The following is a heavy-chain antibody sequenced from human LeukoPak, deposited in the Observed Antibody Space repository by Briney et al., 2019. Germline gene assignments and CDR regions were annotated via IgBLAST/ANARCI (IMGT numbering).Heavy chain of an antibody. CDR3: AREGPRGNSQFDY. Sequence: PGGSLRLSCAASGFTFSSYGMHWVRQAPGKGLEWGALIWYDGSNNYYADSVKGRLTISRDNSKNTLYLQMNSLRAEDTAVYYCAREGPRGNSQFDYWGQGTLVTVSS. CDR1: GFTFSSYG. CDR2: IWYDGSNN. D-gene: IGHD2/OR15-2a*01. J-gene: IGHJ4*02. V-gene: IGHV3-33*01.